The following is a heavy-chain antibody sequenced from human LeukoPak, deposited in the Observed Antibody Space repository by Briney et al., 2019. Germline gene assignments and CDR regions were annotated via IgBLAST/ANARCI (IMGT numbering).Heavy chain of an antibody. CDR2: INHSGST. D-gene: IGHD2-15*01. CDR3: ARGGRRYCSGGSCYSFDY. CDR1: GGSFSGYY. Sequence: SETLSLTCAVYGGSFSGYYWSWIRQPPRKGLEWIGEINHSGSTNYNPSLKSRVTISVDTSKNQFSLKLSSVTAADTAVYYCARGGRRYCSGGSCYSFDYWGQGTLVTVSS. J-gene: IGHJ4*02. V-gene: IGHV4-34*01.